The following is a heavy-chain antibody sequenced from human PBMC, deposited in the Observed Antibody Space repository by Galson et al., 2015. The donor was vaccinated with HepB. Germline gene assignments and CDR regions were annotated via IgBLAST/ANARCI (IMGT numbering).Heavy chain of an antibody. D-gene: IGHD6-13*01. J-gene: IGHJ4*02. CDR1: GFTFSSYT. CDR3: ARDFTRPAAAGRGENY. V-gene: IGHV3-30-3*01. CDR2: ISYDGSNK. Sequence: SLRLSCAASGFTFSSYTMHWVRQAPGKGLDWVAIISYDGSNKYYADSVKGRFTISRDNSKNTLYLQMNSLRAEDTAVYYCARDFTRPAAAGRGENYWGQGTLVTVSS.